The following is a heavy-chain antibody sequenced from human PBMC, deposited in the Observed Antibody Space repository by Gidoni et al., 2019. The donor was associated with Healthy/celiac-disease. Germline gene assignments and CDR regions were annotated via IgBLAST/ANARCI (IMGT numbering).Heavy chain of an antibody. D-gene: IGHD2-15*01. V-gene: IGHV1-2*02. CDR2: INPNSGGT. CDR1: GYTFPGYY. Sequence: QVQLVKSGAEVKKPGASVKVPCKASGYTFPGYYMHWVRQAPGQGLEWMGWINPNSGGTNYAQKFQGRVTMTRDTSISTAYMELSRLRSNDTAVYYCARGYCSGGSCYPEFDYWGQGTLVTVSS. J-gene: IGHJ4*02. CDR3: ARGYCSGGSCYPEFDY.